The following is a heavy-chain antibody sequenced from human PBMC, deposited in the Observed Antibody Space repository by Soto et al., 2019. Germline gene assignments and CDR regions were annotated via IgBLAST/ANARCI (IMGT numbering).Heavy chain of an antibody. V-gene: IGHV1-18*01. Sequence: QVQLVQSGAEVKKPGASVKVSCKASGYTFSSYAISWVRQAPGQGLEWMGWIITYNGNTNYAQKLQGRVTMTTDTSTTTAYMDLRTLRSDDTAVEYCARTGPPVDYWGQGTLVTITS. CDR2: IITYNGNT. CDR1: GYTFSSYA. J-gene: IGHJ4*02. CDR3: ARTGPPVDY.